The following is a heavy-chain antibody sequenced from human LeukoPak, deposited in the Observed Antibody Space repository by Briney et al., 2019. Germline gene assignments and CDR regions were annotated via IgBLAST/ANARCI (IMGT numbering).Heavy chain of an antibody. CDR1: GGSFSGYY. CDR3: ARDRRDYDILTGPYYYYGMDV. Sequence: LSLTCAVYGGSFSGYYWSWIRQAPGKGLEWVSYISSSGSTIYYADSVKGRFTISRDNAKNSLYLQMNSLRAEDTAVYYCARDRRDYDILTGPYYYYGMDVWGQGTTVTVSS. CDR2: ISSSGSTI. V-gene: IGHV3-11*01. J-gene: IGHJ6*02. D-gene: IGHD3-9*01.